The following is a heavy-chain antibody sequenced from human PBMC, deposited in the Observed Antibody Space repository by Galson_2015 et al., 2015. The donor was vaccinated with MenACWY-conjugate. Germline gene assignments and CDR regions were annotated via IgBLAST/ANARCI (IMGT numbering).Heavy chain of an antibody. J-gene: IGHJ6*03. CDR2: ISKSGSPI. CDR1: GFTFTGYE. D-gene: IGHD5-18*01. V-gene: IGHV3-48*03. Sequence: SLRLSCAASGFTFTGYEFNWVRQAPGKGLEWLSYISKSGSPIYYADSVKGRFTVSRDNIQNSLFLEMNSLRAGDTGVYYCARVGTWIHQYFYYMDVWGKGTTVTVSS. CDR3: ARVGTWIHQYFYYMDV.